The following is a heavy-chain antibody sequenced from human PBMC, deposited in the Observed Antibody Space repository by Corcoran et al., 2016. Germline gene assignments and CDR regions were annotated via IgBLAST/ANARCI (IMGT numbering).Heavy chain of an antibody. CDR1: GFTFSSYG. V-gene: IGHV3-30*18. D-gene: IGHD4-17*01. J-gene: IGHJ4*02. CDR2: ISYDGSNK. CDR3: AKDSNGDLPDY. Sequence: QVQLVESGGGVVQPGRSLRLSCAASGFTFSSYGMQWVRQAPGKGLEWVAVISYDGSNKYYADSVKGRFTISRDNSKNTLYLQMNSLRAEDTAVYYCAKDSNGDLPDYWGQGPLVTVSS.